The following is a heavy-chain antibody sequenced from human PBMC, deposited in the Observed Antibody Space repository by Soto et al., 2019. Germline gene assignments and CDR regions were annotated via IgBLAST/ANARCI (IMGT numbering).Heavy chain of an antibody. D-gene: IGHD1-26*01. CDR3: ARYSGSYWHYLDF. V-gene: IGHV5-51*01. Sequence: GESLKISCKGSGYSFASHWVAWVRQMPEKGLEWIGTIYPGDSDTKYSSAFLGHVTISADTSVSTAYLQWRSLEATDSAIYYCARYSGSYWHYLDFWGQGTLVTVSS. J-gene: IGHJ4*02. CDR1: GYSFASHW. CDR2: IYPGDSDT.